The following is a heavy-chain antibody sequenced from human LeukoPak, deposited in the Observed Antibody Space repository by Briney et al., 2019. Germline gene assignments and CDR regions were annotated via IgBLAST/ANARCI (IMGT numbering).Heavy chain of an antibody. CDR2: ISSSSSYI. Sequence: GGSLRLSCAASGFTFSSYSMNWVRQAPGKGLEWVSSISSSSSYIYYADSVKGRFTISRDNAKNSLYLQMSSLRAEDTAVYYCARVDSSSWYSDAFDIWGQGTMVTVSS. V-gene: IGHV3-21*01. CDR1: GFTFSSYS. CDR3: ARVDSSSWYSDAFDI. D-gene: IGHD6-13*01. J-gene: IGHJ3*02.